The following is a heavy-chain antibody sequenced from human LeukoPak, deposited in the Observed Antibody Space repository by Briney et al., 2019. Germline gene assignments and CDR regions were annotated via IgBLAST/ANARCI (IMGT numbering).Heavy chain of an antibody. CDR1: GYTFTSYD. Sequence: ASVKVSCKASGYTFTSYDINWVRQAPGQGLEWMGWISPYNGITNYAQKLQGRVTMTTDTSISTAYMELSRLRSDDTAVYYCARAPYYYGSGSYFDYWGQGTLVTVSS. D-gene: IGHD3-10*01. V-gene: IGHV1-18*01. CDR3: ARAPYYYGSGSYFDY. CDR2: ISPYNGIT. J-gene: IGHJ4*02.